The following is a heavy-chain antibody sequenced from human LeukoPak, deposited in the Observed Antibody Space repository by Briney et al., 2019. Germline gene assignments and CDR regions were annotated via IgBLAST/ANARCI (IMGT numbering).Heavy chain of an antibody. J-gene: IGHJ4*02. D-gene: IGHD5-24*01. Sequence: GGSLRLSCAASGFTFSSYWMSWVRQAPGKGLEWVANTEQDGSEKYYVDSVKGRFTISRDNAKNSLYLQMNSLRAEDTAVYYCARAAMRWLQPYYFDYWGQGTLVTVSS. CDR2: TEQDGSEK. CDR1: GFTFSSYW. V-gene: IGHV3-7*01. CDR3: ARAAMRWLQPYYFDY.